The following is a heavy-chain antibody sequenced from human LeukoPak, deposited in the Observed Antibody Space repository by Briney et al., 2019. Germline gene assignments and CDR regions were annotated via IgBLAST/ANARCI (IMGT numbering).Heavy chain of an antibody. Sequence: GGSLRLSCAASGFTFSSYSMNWVRQAPGKGLEWVSSISSSSSYIYYADSVKGRFTISRDNAKNSLYLQMSSLRAEDTAVYYCARDPLNRRPPSSYDFWGQGTLVTVSS. D-gene: IGHD3-3*01. CDR2: ISSSSSYI. J-gene: IGHJ4*02. CDR1: GFTFSSYS. V-gene: IGHV3-21*01. CDR3: ARDPLNRRPPSSYDF.